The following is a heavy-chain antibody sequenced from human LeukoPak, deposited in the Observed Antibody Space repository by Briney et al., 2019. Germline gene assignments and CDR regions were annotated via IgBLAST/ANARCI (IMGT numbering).Heavy chain of an antibody. J-gene: IGHJ6*04. CDR1: GFTFSSYE. D-gene: IGHD6-19*01. CDR2: ISSSGSTI. V-gene: IGHV3-48*03. Sequence: PGGSLRLSCAASGFTFSSYEMNSVRQAPGKGLEWVSYISSSGSTIYYADSVKGRFTISRDNAKNSLYLQMNSLRAEDTAVYYCARGQYSSGWYEEDDYYYGMDVWGKGTTVTVSS. CDR3: ARGQYSSGWYEEDDYYYGMDV.